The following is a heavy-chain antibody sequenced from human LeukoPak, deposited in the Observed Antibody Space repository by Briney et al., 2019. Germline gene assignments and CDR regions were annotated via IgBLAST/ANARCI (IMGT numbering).Heavy chain of an antibody. V-gene: IGHV3-23*01. Sequence: GGSPRLSCAASGFTFSSYAISWVRQAPGKGLEWVSVISGSGGNTNYADSVKGRFTISRDNSKNTLYLQMNSLRAEDTAVYYCAKERSASYYYDSSGYSNYNFDYWGQGTLVTISS. D-gene: IGHD3-22*01. J-gene: IGHJ4*02. CDR2: ISGSGGNT. CDR3: AKERSASYYYDSSGYSNYNFDY. CDR1: GFTFSSYA.